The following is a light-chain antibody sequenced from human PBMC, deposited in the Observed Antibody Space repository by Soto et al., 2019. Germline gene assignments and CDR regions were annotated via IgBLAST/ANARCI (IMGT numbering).Light chain of an antibody. CDR2: DVN. CDR3: CSYAGSYTLV. Sequence: GGYNYVSWYQQHPGKAPKLMIYDVNKRPSGVPDRFSGSKSGNTASLTISGLQAEDEADYYCCSYAGSYTLVFGTGTKVTVL. V-gene: IGLV2-11*01. J-gene: IGLJ1*01. CDR1: GGYNY.